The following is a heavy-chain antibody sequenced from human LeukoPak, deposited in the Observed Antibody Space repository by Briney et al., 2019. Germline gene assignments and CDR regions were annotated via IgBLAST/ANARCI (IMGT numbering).Heavy chain of an antibody. V-gene: IGHV4-59*01. CDR3: ARGGWYPESFQH. D-gene: IGHD6-19*01. Sequence: PSETLSLTCTVSGGSISSYYWNWIRQPPGKGLEWIGYIYYSGITNYNPSLKSRVTISVDTSKNQFSLKLSSVTAADTAVYYCARGGWYPESFQHWGQGALVTVSS. CDR1: GGSISSYY. CDR2: IYYSGIT. J-gene: IGHJ1*01.